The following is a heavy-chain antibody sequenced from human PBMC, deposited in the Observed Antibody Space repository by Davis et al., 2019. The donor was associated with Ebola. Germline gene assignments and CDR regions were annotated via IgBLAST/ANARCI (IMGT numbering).Heavy chain of an antibody. CDR3: AREAHFDYGDYTYYFDY. V-gene: IGHV4-61*09. D-gene: IGHD4-17*01. Sequence: PSETLSLTCTVSGGSISSGSYYWSWIRQPAGKGLEWIGHIYTSGSTNYNPSLKSRVTISVDTSKNQFSLKLSSVTAADTAVYYCAREAHFDYGDYTYYFDYWGQGTLVTVSS. J-gene: IGHJ4*02. CDR2: IYTSGST. CDR1: GGSISSGSYY.